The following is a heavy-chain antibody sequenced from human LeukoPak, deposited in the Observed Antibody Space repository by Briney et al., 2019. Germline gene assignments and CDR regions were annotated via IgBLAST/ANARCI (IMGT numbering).Heavy chain of an antibody. Sequence: GGSLRLSCAASGFTFSAYEMNWVRQAPGKGLEWVSYISSSGSSIYYADSVKGRFTTSRDNAKYSLYLEMNSLRAEDTAVYYCARKHVIRRSFESWGQGTLVTVSS. CDR1: GFTFSAYE. J-gene: IGHJ4*02. CDR2: ISSSGSSI. D-gene: IGHD2/OR15-2a*01. V-gene: IGHV3-48*03. CDR3: ARKHVIRRSFES.